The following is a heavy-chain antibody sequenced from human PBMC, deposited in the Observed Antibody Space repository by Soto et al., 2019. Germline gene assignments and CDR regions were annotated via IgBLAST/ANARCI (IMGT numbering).Heavy chain of an antibody. CDR2: INHSGST. V-gene: IGHV4-34*01. CDR3: SRGRWLDY. J-gene: IGHJ4*02. CDR1: GGSFSGYY. D-gene: IGHD6-19*01. Sequence: QVQLQQWGAGLLKPSETLSLTCAVYGGSFSGYYWSWIRQPPGKGLEWIGEINHSGSTNYNPSLTRRVTISVAPSKNQFSLKLSSVTAADTAVYYCSRGRWLDYWGQGTLVTVSS.